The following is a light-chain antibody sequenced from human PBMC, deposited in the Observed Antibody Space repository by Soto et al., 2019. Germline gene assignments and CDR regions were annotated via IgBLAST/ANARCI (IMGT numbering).Light chain of an antibody. Sequence: QSALTQPASVSGSPGQSITISCTVTSSDVGKYNYVSWYQQHPAKAPKLMIFEVSNRPSGVSNRFSGSKSGNTASLTISGLQVEDEAEYYCSSYTGSSINTVVFGGGTQLTVL. V-gene: IGLV2-14*01. CDR3: SSYTGSSINTVV. J-gene: IGLJ2*01. CDR1: SSDVGKYNY. CDR2: EVS.